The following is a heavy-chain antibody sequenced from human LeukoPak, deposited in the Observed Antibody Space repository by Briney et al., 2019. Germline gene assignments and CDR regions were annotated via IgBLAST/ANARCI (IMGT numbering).Heavy chain of an antibody. CDR2: INHSGST. J-gene: IGHJ6*02. Sequence: SETLSLTCAVYGGSFSGYYWSWIRQPPGKGLEWIGEINHSGSTNYNPSLKSRVTISVDTSKNQFSLKLSSVTAADTAVYYCARGPPYWSGYHRPYGMDVWGQGTTVTVSS. D-gene: IGHD3-3*01. V-gene: IGHV4-34*01. CDR3: ARGPPYWSGYHRPYGMDV. CDR1: GGSFSGYY.